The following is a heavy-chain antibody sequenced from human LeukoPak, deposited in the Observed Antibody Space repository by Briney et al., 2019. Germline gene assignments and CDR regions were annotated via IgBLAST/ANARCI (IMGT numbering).Heavy chain of an antibody. D-gene: IGHD1-20*01. Sequence: SVKVSCKASGYTFTGYYMHWVRQAPGQGLEWMGGIIPIFGTANYAQKFQGRVTITADKSTSTAYMELSSLRSEDTAVYYCARERHNWNDVNQDYYYMDVWGKGTTVTVSS. J-gene: IGHJ6*03. CDR3: ARERHNWNDVNQDYYYMDV. V-gene: IGHV1-69*06. CDR2: IIPIFGTA. CDR1: GYTFTGYY.